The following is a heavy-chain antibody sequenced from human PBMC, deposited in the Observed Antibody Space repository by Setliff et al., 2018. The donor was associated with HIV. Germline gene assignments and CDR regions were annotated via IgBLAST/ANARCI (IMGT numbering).Heavy chain of an antibody. V-gene: IGHV4-4*09. CDR1: GGSINDFY. Sequence: SETLSLTCTVSGGSINDFYCNWIRQSPGKGPEWIGYSHTSGSTIYNPSLKTRATISLDTSRKQFSLRLRSVTATDTAFYYCARHPNEEAQRNYKFDSWGQGTLVTVSS. CDR3: ARHPNEEAQRNYKFDS. CDR2: SHTSGST. D-gene: IGHD1-7*01. J-gene: IGHJ4*02.